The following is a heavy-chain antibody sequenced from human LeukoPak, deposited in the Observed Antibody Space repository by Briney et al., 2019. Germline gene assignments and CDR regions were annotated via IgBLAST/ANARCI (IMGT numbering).Heavy chain of an antibody. Sequence: GGSLRLSCASSGLTFSSYGMSWVRQAPGKGLEWVSAISTGGSSTYYTDSVKGRFTISRDNSRNTLYLQMNSLRAEDTALYYCAKDAVGVAAPYVWGQGTTVTVSS. CDR2: ISTGGSST. J-gene: IGHJ6*02. CDR1: GLTFSSYG. D-gene: IGHD2-15*01. CDR3: AKDAVGVAAPYV. V-gene: IGHV3-23*01.